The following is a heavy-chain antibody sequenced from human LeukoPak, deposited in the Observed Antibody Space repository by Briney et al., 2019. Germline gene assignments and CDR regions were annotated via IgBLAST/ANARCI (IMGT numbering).Heavy chain of an antibody. CDR1: GYTFTSYG. Sequence: ASVKVSCKASGYTFTSYGISWVRQAPGQGLEWMGWISAYNGNTNYAQKLQGRVTMTTDTSTSTVYMELSSLRSEDTAVYYCARYGSGSYYPFDYWGQGTLVTVSS. J-gene: IGHJ4*02. D-gene: IGHD3-10*01. CDR2: ISAYNGNT. CDR3: ARYGSGSYYPFDY. V-gene: IGHV1-18*01.